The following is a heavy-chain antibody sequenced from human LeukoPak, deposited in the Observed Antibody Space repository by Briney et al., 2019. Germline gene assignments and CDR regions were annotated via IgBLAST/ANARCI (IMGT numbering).Heavy chain of an antibody. CDR1: GFTFSSYA. V-gene: IGHV3-23*01. D-gene: IGHD3-10*01. CDR3: AKDILLCFGDSEEANDY. CDR2: ISGSGGST. Sequence: GGSLRLSCAASGFTFSSYAMSWVRQAPGKGLEWVSAISGSGGSTYYADSVKGRFTISRDNSKNTLYLQMNSLRAEDTAVYYCAKDILLCFGDSEEANDYWGRGTLVTVSS. J-gene: IGHJ4*02.